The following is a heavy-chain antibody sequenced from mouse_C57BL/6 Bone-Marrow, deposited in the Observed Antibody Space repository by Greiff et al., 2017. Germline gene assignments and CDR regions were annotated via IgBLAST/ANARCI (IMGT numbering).Heavy chain of an antibody. D-gene: IGHD2-5*01. CDR1: GYTFTSYG. CDR2: IYPRSGNT. CDR3: ARSDSNFPWFAY. J-gene: IGHJ3*01. Sequence: QVQLQQSGAELARPGASVKLSCKASGYTFTSYGISWVKQRTGQGLEWIGEIYPRSGNTYYNEKFKGKATLTAAKSSSTAYMELRSLTSDDSAVYFCARSDSNFPWFAYWGQGTLVTVSA. V-gene: IGHV1-81*01.